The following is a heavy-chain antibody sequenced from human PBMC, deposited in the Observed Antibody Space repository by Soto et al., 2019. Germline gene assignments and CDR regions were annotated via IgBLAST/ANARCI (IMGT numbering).Heavy chain of an antibody. CDR2: IWYDGSNK. V-gene: IGHV3-33*01. Sequence: QVQLAESGGGVVQPGRSLRLSCAASGFTFSSYGMHWVRQAPGKGLEWVAVIWYDGSNKYYADSVKGRFTISRDNSKNTLYLQMNSLRAEDTAVYYCARDTSSSWYVDYWGQGTLVTVSS. D-gene: IGHD6-13*01. CDR1: GFTFSSYG. J-gene: IGHJ4*02. CDR3: ARDTSSSWYVDY.